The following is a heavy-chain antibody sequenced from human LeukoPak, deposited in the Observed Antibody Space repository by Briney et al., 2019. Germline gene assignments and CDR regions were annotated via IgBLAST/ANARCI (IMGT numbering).Heavy chain of an antibody. V-gene: IGHV4-39*07. CDR2: IYYSGST. D-gene: IGHD1-26*01. Sequence: SETLSLTCTVSGGSISSSSYYWGWIRQPPGKGLEWIGSIYYSGSTYYNPSLKSRVTISVDTSKNQFSLKLSSVTAADTAVYYCARDRPYYGSDYWGQGTLVTVSS. CDR3: ARDRPYYGSDY. J-gene: IGHJ4*02. CDR1: GGSISSSSYY.